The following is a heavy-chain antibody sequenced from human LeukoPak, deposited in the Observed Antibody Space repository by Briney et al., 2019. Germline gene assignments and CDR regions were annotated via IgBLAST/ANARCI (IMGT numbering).Heavy chain of an antibody. CDR1: GFTFSDYY. V-gene: IGHV3-11*06. Sequence: NPGGSLRLSCAASGFTFSDYYMSWIRQAPGKGLEWVSYISNSSSYTNYADSVKGRFTISRGNAKNSLYLQMNSLRAEDTAVYYCARDVGTGSTNYFDYWGQGTLVTVSS. CDR3: ARDVGTGSTNYFDY. D-gene: IGHD2-2*01. J-gene: IGHJ4*02. CDR2: ISNSSSYT.